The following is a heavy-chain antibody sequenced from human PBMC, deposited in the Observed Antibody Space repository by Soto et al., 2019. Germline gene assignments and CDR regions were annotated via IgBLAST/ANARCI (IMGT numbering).Heavy chain of an antibody. V-gene: IGHV3-9*01. CDR2: ISWNSGNT. CDR3: AKDKSRDYGDYNHAFDI. Sequence: PGGSLRLSCEGSRFSFEDYAMHWVRQAPGKGLEWVSGISWNSGNTGYADSVKGRFTISRDNAKNSLYLQMHSLRVEDTALYYCAKDKSRDYGDYNHAFDIWGQGTMVTVSS. J-gene: IGHJ3*02. D-gene: IGHD4-17*01. CDR1: RFSFEDYA.